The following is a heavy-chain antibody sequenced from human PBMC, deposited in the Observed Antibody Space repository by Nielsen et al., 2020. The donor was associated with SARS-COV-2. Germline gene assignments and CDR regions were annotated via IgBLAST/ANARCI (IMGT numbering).Heavy chain of an antibody. Sequence: GGSLRLSCAASGFTVSSNYMSWVRQAPGKGLEWVSVIYSGGSTYYADSVKGRFTISRDNSKNTLYLQMNSLRAEDTAVYYCAADPGYDILTGLDYYYYGMDVWGQGTTVTVSS. CDR3: AADPGYDILTGLDYYYYGMDV. J-gene: IGHJ6*02. D-gene: IGHD3-9*01. CDR1: GFTVSSNY. CDR2: IYSGGST. V-gene: IGHV3-53*01.